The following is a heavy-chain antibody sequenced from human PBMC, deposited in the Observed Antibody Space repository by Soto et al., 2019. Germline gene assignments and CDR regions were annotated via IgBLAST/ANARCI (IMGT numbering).Heavy chain of an antibody. J-gene: IGHJ4*02. D-gene: IGHD3-22*01. CDR1: GYALPELS. CDR3: ATAYYDSSGYSYAYFDY. Sequence: ASVKVSCKVSGYALPELSLHWVRQAPGKGLEWMGGFDPEDGETIYAQKFQGRVTMTEDTSTDTAYMELSSLRSEDTAVYYCATAYYDSSGYSYAYFDYWGQGTLVTVSS. CDR2: FDPEDGET. V-gene: IGHV1-24*01.